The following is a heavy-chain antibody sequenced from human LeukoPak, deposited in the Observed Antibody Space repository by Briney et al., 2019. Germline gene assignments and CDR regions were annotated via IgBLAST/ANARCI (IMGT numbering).Heavy chain of an antibody. CDR3: ATGPPNYYDSSGYYPTYDY. V-gene: IGHV1-24*01. J-gene: IGHJ4*02. Sequence: ASVKVSCKVSGYTLTELSMHWVRQAPGKGLEWMGGFDPEDGETIYAQKFQGRVTMTEDTSTDTAYMELSSLRSEDTAVYYCATGPPNYYDSSGYYPTYDYWGQGTLVTVSS. CDR2: FDPEDGET. CDR1: GYTLTELS. D-gene: IGHD3-22*01.